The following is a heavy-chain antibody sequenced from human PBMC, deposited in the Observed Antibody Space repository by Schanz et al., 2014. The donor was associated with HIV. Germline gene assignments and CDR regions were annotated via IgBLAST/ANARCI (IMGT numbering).Heavy chain of an antibody. CDR1: TVSSYG. CDR2: IIPAFGTT. J-gene: IGHJ4*02. D-gene: IGHD4-17*01. CDR3: ARYLGGDDGDFYFDY. V-gene: IGHV1-69*01. Sequence: QVQLVQSGAEVKKPGSSVKVSCKNTVSSYGISWVRQAPGQGLEWMGGIIPAFGTTNYAQKFQGRVTITADEATSTAYMELSSLRSEDTAVYYCARYLGGDDGDFYFDYWGQGTLVTLSP.